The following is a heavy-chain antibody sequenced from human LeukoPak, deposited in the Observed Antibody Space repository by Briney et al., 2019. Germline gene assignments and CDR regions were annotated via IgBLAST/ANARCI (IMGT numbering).Heavy chain of an antibody. CDR3: ARVSTSGYRDWLDP. D-gene: IGHD3-9*01. J-gene: IGHJ5*02. CDR2: IYPKSGGT. CDR1: GYTXADYY. V-gene: IGHV1-2*02. Sequence: ASVTVSCKASGYTXADYYIHWVRQAPGQGLEWMGWIYPKSGGTNSAQKFQGRVTMTRDTSISTAYMELSRLKFDDTAVYYCARVSTSGYRDWLDPWGQGTLVTVSS.